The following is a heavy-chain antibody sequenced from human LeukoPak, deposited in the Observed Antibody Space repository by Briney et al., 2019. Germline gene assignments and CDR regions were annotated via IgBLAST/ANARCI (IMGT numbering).Heavy chain of an antibody. Sequence: SETLSLTCAVYGGSFRGYYWSGIRQPPGKGLEWIGEINHSGSTNYNPSLKSRVTISLDTSMKKFSLKLNSVTAADTAVYYCASTERCSTTCPLDYWGQGTLVTVSS. CDR1: GGSFRGYY. CDR2: INHSGST. CDR3: ASTERCSTTCPLDY. D-gene: IGHD2-2*01. J-gene: IGHJ4*02. V-gene: IGHV4-34*01.